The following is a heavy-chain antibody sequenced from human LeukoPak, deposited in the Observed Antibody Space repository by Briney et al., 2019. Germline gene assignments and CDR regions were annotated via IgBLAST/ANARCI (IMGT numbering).Heavy chain of an antibody. CDR3: AKVYEYGDNDWFDS. CDR2: IRYDGSNK. CDR1: GFTFSSYG. V-gene: IGHV3-30*02. Sequence: PGGSLRLSCGASGFTFSSYGMHWVRQAPGKGLEWVAFIRYDGSNKNYADSVKGRFTISGDNSKNTLYLQMNSLRAEDTAVYYCAKVYEYGDNDWFDSWGQGTLVTVSS. J-gene: IGHJ5*01. D-gene: IGHD4-17*01.